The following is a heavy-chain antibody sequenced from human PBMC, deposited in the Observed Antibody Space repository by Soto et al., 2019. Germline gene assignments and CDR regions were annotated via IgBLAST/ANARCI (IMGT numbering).Heavy chain of an antibody. D-gene: IGHD5-12*01. CDR3: ARHEPEWLRGLSEYFDY. Sequence: PSETLSLTCTVSGGSISSYYWSWIRQPPGKGLEWIGYIYYSGSTNYNPSLKSRVTISVDTSKNQFSLKLSSVTAADTAVYYCARHEPEWLRGLSEYFDYWGQGTLVTVSS. V-gene: IGHV4-59*08. J-gene: IGHJ4*02. CDR1: GGSISSYY. CDR2: IYYSGST.